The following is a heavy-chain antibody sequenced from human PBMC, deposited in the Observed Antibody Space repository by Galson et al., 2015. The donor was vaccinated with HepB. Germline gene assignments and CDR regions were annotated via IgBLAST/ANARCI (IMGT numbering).Heavy chain of an antibody. Sequence: ETLSLTCTVSGGSISSYYWSWIRQPPGKGLEWIGYIYYSGSTNYNPSLKSRVTISVDTSKNQFSLKLSSVTAADTAVYYCAREDGSYSVGFDYWGQGTLVTVSS. J-gene: IGHJ4*02. CDR3: AREDGSYSVGFDY. CDR2: IYYSGST. CDR1: GGSISSYY. V-gene: IGHV4-59*12. D-gene: IGHD1-26*01.